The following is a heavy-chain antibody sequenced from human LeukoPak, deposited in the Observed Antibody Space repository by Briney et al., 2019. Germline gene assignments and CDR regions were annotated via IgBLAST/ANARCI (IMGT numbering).Heavy chain of an antibody. D-gene: IGHD4-11*01. CDR1: GGSFSVYY. CDR2: INHSGST. CDR3: ARSGGDSNYYAKPDY. Sequence: SETLSLTCAVYGGSFSVYYWSWIRQPPGKGLEWIGEINHSGSTNYNPSLKSRVTISVDTSKNQFSLKLSSVTAADTAVYYCARSGGDSNYYAKPDYWGQGTLVTVSS. J-gene: IGHJ4*02. V-gene: IGHV4-34*01.